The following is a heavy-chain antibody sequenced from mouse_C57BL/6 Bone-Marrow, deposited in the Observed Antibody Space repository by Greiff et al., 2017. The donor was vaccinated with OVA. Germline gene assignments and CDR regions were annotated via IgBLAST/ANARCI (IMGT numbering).Heavy chain of an antibody. J-gene: IGHJ3*01. CDR3: ARSDGYYFAWFAY. Sequence: QVQLQQPGAELVMPGASVKLSCKASGYTFTSYWMHWVKQRPGQGLEWIGEIDPSDSYTNYNQKFKGKSTLTVDKSSSTAYMQLSSRTSEDSAVYDCARSDGYYFAWFAYWGQGTLVTVSA. D-gene: IGHD2-3*01. V-gene: IGHV1-69*01. CDR2: IDPSDSYT. CDR1: GYTFTSYW.